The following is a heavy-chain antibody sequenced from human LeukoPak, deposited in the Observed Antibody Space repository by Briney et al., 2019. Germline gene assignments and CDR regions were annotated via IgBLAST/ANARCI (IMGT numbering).Heavy chain of an antibody. CDR3: ARGDYYDSSGYDY. Sequence: SETLSLTCTVSGGSISSSSYYWGWIRQPPGKGLEWIGSIYYSGSTNYNPSLKSRVTISVDTSKNQFSLKLSSVTAADTAVYYCARGDYYDSSGYDYWGQGTLVTVSS. J-gene: IGHJ4*02. D-gene: IGHD3-22*01. CDR2: IYYSGST. CDR1: GGSISSSSYY. V-gene: IGHV4-39*07.